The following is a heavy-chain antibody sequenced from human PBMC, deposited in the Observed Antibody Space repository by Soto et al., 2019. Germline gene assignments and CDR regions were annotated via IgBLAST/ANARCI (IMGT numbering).Heavy chain of an antibody. CDR2: IIPIFGTA. V-gene: IGHV1-69*13. CDR3: ARDRMDVVVVPAARYYYYGMDV. J-gene: IGHJ6*02. Sequence: SVKVSCKASGGTFSSYAISWARQAPGQGLEWMGGIIPIFGTANYAQKFQGRVTITADESTSTAYMELSSLRSEDTAVYYCARDRMDVVVVPAARYYYYGMDVWGQGTTVTVSS. D-gene: IGHD2-2*01. CDR1: GGTFSSYA.